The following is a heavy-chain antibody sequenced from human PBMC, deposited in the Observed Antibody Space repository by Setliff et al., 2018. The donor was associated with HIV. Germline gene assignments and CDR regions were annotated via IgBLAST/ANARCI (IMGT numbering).Heavy chain of an antibody. CDR2: IYTNGYT. V-gene: IGHV4-61*09. CDR1: GGSIRSGSYY. Sequence: SETLSLTCTVSGGSIRSGSYYWTWIRQPAGKGPEWIGHIYTNGYTNYNPSLKSRVTISTDTSKNQFSLRLNSVTAADTAVYYCARVRLRVPPSIFDYWGQGALVTVSS. J-gene: IGHJ4*02. D-gene: IGHD2-2*01. CDR3: ARVRLRVPPSIFDY.